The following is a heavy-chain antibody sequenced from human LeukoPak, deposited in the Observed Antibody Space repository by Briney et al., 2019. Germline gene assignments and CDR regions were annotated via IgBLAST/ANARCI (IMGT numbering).Heavy chain of an antibody. Sequence: GGSLRLSCAASGFTFSSYWMSWVRQAPGKGLEWVANIKQDGSEKYYVDSVKGRFTISRDNAKNSLYLQMNSLRAEDTAVYYCARVNSYGYYYYYGMDVWGQGTTVTVSS. CDR3: ARVNSYGYYYYYGMDV. J-gene: IGHJ6*02. D-gene: IGHD5-18*01. V-gene: IGHV3-7*03. CDR2: IKQDGSEK. CDR1: GFTFSSYW.